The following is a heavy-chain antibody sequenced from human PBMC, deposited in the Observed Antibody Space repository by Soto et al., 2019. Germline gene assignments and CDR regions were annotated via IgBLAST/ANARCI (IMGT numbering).Heavy chain of an antibody. J-gene: IGHJ6*02. CDR1: GFTFSNAW. CDR2: IKSKTDGGTT. D-gene: IGHD5-12*01. Sequence: EVQLVESGGGLVKPGGSLRLSCAASGFTFSNAWMNWVRQAPGKGLEWVGRIKSKTDGGTTDYAAPVKGRFTISREDSKSTLQLKMSGRKTEETAVYYCTTVFGGYDSGYNYYYYYGMDVWGQGTTVTVSS. CDR3: TTVFGGYDSGYNYYYYYGMDV. V-gene: IGHV3-15*07.